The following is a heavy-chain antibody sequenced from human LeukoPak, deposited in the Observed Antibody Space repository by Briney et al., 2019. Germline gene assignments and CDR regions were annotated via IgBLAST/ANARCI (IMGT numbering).Heavy chain of an antibody. J-gene: IGHJ3*01. Sequence: GGSLRLSCAASGFNLTNYAMHWVRQAPGKGLEWVSSISSSSAYIFYSDSVKGRFTISRDNAQSSLYLQMNSLRAGDTAVYYCARQAVARPFDLWGQGTMVAVSS. V-gene: IGHV3-21*06. CDR1: GFNLTNYA. CDR3: ARQAVARPFDL. CDR2: ISSSSAYI.